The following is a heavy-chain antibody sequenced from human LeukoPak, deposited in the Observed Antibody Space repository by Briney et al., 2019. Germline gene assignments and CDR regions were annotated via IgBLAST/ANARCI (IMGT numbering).Heavy chain of an antibody. CDR2: IYYSGST. CDR3: ARDNRIYYGMDV. J-gene: IGHJ6*02. D-gene: IGHD2/OR15-2a*01. V-gene: IGHV4-59*01. CDR1: GGSISSYH. Sequence: PSETLSLTCTVSGGSISSYHWSWIRQPPGKGLEWIGYIYYSGSTNYNPSLKSRVTISVDTSKNQFSLKLSSVTAADTAVYYCARDNRIYYGMDVWGQGTTVTVSS.